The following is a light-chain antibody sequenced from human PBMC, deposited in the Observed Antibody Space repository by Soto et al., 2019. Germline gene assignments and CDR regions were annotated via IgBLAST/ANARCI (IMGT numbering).Light chain of an antibody. CDR1: SSNVGSYKL. CDR2: EVN. CDR3: CSSGGSPTYV. Sequence: QSVLTQPASVSGSPGQSITISCTGTSSNVGSYKLVSWYQQHPGKAPKLMICEVNKRPSGVSNRLSGSKSGNTASLTISGLKVADEADYYCCSSGGSPTYVFGTGTKLTV. V-gene: IGLV2-23*02. J-gene: IGLJ1*01.